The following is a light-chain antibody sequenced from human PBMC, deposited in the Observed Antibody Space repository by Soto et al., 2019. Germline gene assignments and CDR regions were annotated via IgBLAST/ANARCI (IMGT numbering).Light chain of an antibody. Sequence: QSVLTQPPSASGTPGQRVLISCSGSSSNIGSNYVYWYQQLPGTAPKLLIYRNNQRPSGVPDRFSGSKSGTSASLAISGLRSEDEADYYCAAWDDSLNCYVFGTGTKLTVL. CDR3: AAWDDSLNCYV. V-gene: IGLV1-47*01. CDR2: RNN. CDR1: SSNIGSNY. J-gene: IGLJ1*01.